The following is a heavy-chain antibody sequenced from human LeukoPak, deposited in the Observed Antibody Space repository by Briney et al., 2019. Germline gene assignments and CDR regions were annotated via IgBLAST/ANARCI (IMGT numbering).Heavy chain of an antibody. J-gene: IGHJ4*02. CDR3: AKVYSGWYYDY. V-gene: IGHV3-23*01. CDR1: GLTFSSYA. CDR2: ISYSGGGT. D-gene: IGHD6-19*01. Sequence: GGSLRLXCAASGLTFSSYAMTWVRQAPGKGLEWVSGISYSGGGTYYADSVKGRFTISRDNSKNTLYLQMNSLSAEDTAVYYCAKVYSGWYYDYWGQGTLVTVSS.